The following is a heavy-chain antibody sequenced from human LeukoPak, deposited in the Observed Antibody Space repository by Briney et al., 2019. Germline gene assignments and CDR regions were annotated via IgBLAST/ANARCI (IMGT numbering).Heavy chain of an antibody. CDR1: GFTFNTYA. D-gene: IGHD7-27*01. CDR2: IAYDGNNR. CDR3: ARDNNWGSTHY. Sequence: GGSLRLSCAASGFTFNTYAMPWVRQAPGKGLEWVAVIAYDGNNRYYADSVKGRFTVSRDNTKSTLSLQMNCLRAEDTAVYYCARDNNWGSTHYWGQGTLVTVSS. J-gene: IGHJ4*02. V-gene: IGHV3-30-3*01.